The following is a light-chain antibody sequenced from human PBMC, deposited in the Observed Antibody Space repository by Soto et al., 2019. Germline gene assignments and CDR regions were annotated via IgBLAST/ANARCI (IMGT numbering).Light chain of an antibody. Sequence: EIVLTQSPGTLSLCPGERATLSCRASQSVSSSYLAWYQQKPGQAPRLLIYGASSRATGIPDRFSGSGSGPDFTLTISRLEPEDFAVYDCQQFGSSPLFTFGPGTKVDVK. J-gene: IGKJ3*01. CDR3: QQFGSSPLFT. V-gene: IGKV3-20*01. CDR1: QSVSSSY. CDR2: GAS.